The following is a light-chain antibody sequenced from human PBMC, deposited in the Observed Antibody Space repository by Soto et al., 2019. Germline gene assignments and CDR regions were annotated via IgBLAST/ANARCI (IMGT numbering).Light chain of an antibody. CDR3: QQYNQWPIT. CDR1: QSVGSN. CDR2: GIS. V-gene: IGKV3-15*01. Sequence: ERVMTQSPATLSVSPGERATLSCRASQSVGSNLAWYRQKPGQAPRLLIYGISVRAADVPTRFSGSGSETEFTLTITSLQSEDFGTYYCQQYNQWPITFGQGTRLEIK. J-gene: IGKJ5*01.